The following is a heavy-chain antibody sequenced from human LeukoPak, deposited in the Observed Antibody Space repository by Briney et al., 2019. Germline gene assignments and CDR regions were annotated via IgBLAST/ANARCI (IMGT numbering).Heavy chain of an antibody. CDR2: ISSSSSTI. J-gene: IGHJ5*02. Sequence: GGSLRLSCAASGFTFSSYSMNWVRQAPGKGLEWVSYISSSSSTIYYADSVKGRFTISRDNAKNSLYLQMNSLKTEDTAVYYCTRETLRGYIVVVTGDSWGQGTLVTVSS. D-gene: IGHD2-21*02. V-gene: IGHV3-48*01. CDR1: GFTFSSYS. CDR3: TRETLRGYIVVVTGDS.